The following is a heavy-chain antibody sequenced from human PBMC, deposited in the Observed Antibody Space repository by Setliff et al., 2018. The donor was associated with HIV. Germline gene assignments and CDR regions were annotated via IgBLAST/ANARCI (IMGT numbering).Heavy chain of an antibody. Sequence: SETLSLTCVVYGGSFSGYYLSWVRQPPGKGLEWIGEISHSGTTTYYAPSLQSRVTISIDKARNQFSLKLGSVTAADTAVYYCARGLGQQLGRFWYFDLWGRGTLVTVSS. CDR2: ISHSGTT. D-gene: IGHD6-13*01. CDR1: GGSFSGYY. J-gene: IGHJ2*01. CDR3: ARGLGQQLGRFWYFDL. V-gene: IGHV4-34*01.